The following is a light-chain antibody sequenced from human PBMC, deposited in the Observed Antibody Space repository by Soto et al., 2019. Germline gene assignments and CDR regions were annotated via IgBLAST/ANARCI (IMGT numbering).Light chain of an antibody. CDR1: SSNIGSNT. CDR2: SNN. CDR3: AAWDDSLNVLYV. Sequence: QFVLTQPPSASGTPGQRVTISCSGSSSNIGSNTVNWYQQLPGTAPKLLIYSNNQRPSGVPDRFSGSKSGTSASLAISGLQSEDEADYYCAAWDDSLNVLYVFGTGTKVTVL. V-gene: IGLV1-44*01. J-gene: IGLJ1*01.